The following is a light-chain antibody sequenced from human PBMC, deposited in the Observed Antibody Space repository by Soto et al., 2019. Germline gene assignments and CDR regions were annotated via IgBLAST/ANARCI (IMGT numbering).Light chain of an antibody. Sequence: QLVLTQPPSASGTPGQRVTISCSGSSSNIGSNYVFWYQHLPGTAPKLLIYRNNQRPSGVPDRCSGSKSGTSASLAISGLRSEDETDYYCAAWDDSLSGVVFGGGTKLTVL. J-gene: IGLJ2*01. CDR3: AAWDDSLSGVV. CDR2: RNN. CDR1: SSNIGSNY. V-gene: IGLV1-47*01.